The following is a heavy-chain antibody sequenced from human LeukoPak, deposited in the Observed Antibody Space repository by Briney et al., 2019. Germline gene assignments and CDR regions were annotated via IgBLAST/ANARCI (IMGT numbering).Heavy chain of an antibody. CDR2: IYYSGST. J-gene: IGHJ4*02. Sequence: SETLSLTCTVSGGSVSGGSYYWSWIRQPPGKGLEWIGYIYYSGSTNYNPSLKSRVTISVDTSKNQFSLKLSSVTAADTAVYYCASAPDIVATMFDYWGQGSLVTVSS. D-gene: IGHD5-12*01. V-gene: IGHV4-61*01. CDR1: GGSVSGGSYY. CDR3: ASAPDIVATMFDY.